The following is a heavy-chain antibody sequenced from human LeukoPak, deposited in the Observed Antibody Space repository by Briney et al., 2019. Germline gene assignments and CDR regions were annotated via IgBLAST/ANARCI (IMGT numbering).Heavy chain of an antibody. CDR3: ARSPYDSSGYYVIFDY. D-gene: IGHD3-22*01. J-gene: IGHJ4*02. CDR2: ISDIGSI. Sequence: PSETLSLTCTVSGGSISSYYWSWIRQPPGKGLDWIAYISDIGSINYNPSLKSRVTISVDTSKNQFSLKLSSVTAADTAVYYCARSPYDSSGYYVIFDYWGQGTLVTVSS. V-gene: IGHV4-59*12. CDR1: GGSISSYY.